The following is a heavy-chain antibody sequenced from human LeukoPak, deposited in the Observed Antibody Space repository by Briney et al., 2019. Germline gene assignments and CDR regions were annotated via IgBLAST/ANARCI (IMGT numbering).Heavy chain of an antibody. V-gene: IGHV3-21*01. CDR1: GFTFSSNS. D-gene: IGHD2-21*02. CDR3: GRDGHYCGGDCYYYYYYYMDV. CDR2: ISSSISYI. J-gene: IGHJ6*03. Sequence: PGGSLRLSCVASGFTFSSNSMNWVSQAPGKGRGWVSSISSSISYIYYADSVKGRFTISRDNAKSSLYLQMNSLRAEDTAVYYCGRDGHYCGGDCYYYYYYYMDVWGKGTTVTVSS.